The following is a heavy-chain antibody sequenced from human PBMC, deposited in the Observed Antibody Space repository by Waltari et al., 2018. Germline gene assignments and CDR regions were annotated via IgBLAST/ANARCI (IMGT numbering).Heavy chain of an antibody. CDR3: AAGVFRLPED. Sequence: EVQLLESGGGLVQPGGSLRLSCAASGFTFSSYAMSWVRQAPGKGVEWGSAISGRGGSTYYADSVKGRFTISRDNSKNTLYLQMNSLRAEDTAVYYCAAGVFRLPEDWGQGTLVTVSS. J-gene: IGHJ4*02. CDR2: ISGRGGST. D-gene: IGHD2-21*01. CDR1: GFTFSSYA. V-gene: IGHV3-23*01.